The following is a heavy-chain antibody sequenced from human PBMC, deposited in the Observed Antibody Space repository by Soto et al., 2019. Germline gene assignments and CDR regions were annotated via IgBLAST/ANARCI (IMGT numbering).Heavy chain of an antibody. V-gene: IGHV3-53*01. CDR3: ARHRHPRGTVGATSPLDP. J-gene: IGHJ5*02. D-gene: IGHD1-26*01. CDR2: HYSGGST. Sequence: WGSLRLSCAISGFSVSSNYLSWVRQAPGKGLEWVSVHYSGGSTYYADSVQGRFTISRDKSNNTPYLQMRRVRAEDTAVYFCARHRHPRGTVGATSPLDPWGQGTQVPVSS. CDR1: GFSVSSNY.